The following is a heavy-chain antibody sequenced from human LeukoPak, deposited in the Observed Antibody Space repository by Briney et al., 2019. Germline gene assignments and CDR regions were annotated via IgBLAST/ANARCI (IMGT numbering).Heavy chain of an antibody. V-gene: IGHV4-38-2*01. Sequence: SETLSLTCAVSGYSISSGYYWGWVRQPPGKGLGWIWSIFLSGSTYYNPSPKSRVTISVDTSKNQFSLKLISVTAADTAVYYCARVIYCSGGSCYDGAWFDPWGQGTLVTVSS. D-gene: IGHD2-15*01. J-gene: IGHJ5*02. CDR1: GYSISSGYY. CDR3: ARVIYCSGGSCYDGAWFDP. CDR2: IFLSGST.